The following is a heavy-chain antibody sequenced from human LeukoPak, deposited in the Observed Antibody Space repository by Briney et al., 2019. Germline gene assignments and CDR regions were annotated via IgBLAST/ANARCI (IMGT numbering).Heavy chain of an antibody. CDR1: GFTFDDYA. J-gene: IGHJ4*02. D-gene: IGHD6-6*01. Sequence: GRSLRLSCAAFGFTFDDYAMHWVRQAPGKGLEWVSGISWNSGSIGYADSVRGRFTISRDNAKNSVYLQMNSLRAEDTALYYCAKDKEYSSSGGFDYWGQGTLVTVSS. V-gene: IGHV3-9*01. CDR2: ISWNSGSI. CDR3: AKDKEYSSSGGFDY.